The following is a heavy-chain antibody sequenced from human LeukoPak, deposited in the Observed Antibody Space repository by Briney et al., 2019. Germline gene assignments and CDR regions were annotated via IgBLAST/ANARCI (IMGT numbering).Heavy chain of an antibody. CDR1: GGSISSSNW. V-gene: IGHV4-4*02. J-gene: IGHJ3*02. D-gene: IGHD6-13*01. Sequence: SETLSLTCAISGGSISSSNWWSWVRQPPGKGLEWIGEIYHSGSTDYNPSLKSRVTISVDKSKNQFSLKLSSVTAADTAVYYCASSIAAAGGLDAFDIWGQGTMVTVSS. CDR2: IYHSGST. CDR3: ASSIAAAGGLDAFDI.